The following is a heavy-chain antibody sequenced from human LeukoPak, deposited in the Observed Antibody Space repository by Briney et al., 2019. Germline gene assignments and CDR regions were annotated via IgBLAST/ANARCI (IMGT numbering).Heavy chain of an antibody. J-gene: IGHJ4*02. D-gene: IGHD3-22*01. CDR2: INPSGGST. CDR3: ARDHGGSDYYDSSGYYYDY. CDR1: GYTFTSYY. Sequence: ASVKVSCKASGYTFTSYYMHWVRQAPGQGLEWMGIINPSGGSTSYAQKFQGRVTMTRDTSTSTVYMELSSLRSEDTAVYYCARDHGGSDYYDSSGYYYDYWGQGTLATVSS. V-gene: IGHV1-46*01.